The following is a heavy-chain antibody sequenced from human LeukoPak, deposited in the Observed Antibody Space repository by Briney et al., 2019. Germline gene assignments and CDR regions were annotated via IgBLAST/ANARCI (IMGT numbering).Heavy chain of an antibody. Sequence: SETLSLTCTVSSGSISNSNYYWGWIRQPPGKGLEWIGSIFYDGSPDYNPSLKSRVTISVDTSKNQFSLKLSSVTAADTAVYFCSRAVAGSVGWFDPWGQGTLVTVSS. D-gene: IGHD6-19*01. CDR1: SGSISNSNYY. J-gene: IGHJ5*02. CDR2: IFYDGSP. V-gene: IGHV4-39*07. CDR3: SRAVAGSVGWFDP.